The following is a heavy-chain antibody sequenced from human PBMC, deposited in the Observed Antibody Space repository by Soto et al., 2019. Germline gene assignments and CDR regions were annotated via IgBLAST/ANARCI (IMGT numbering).Heavy chain of an antibody. V-gene: IGHV1-24*01. D-gene: IGHD3-3*01. CDR3: ATGITIFGVVSYFGQGMDY. CDR2: FDPEDGET. J-gene: IGHJ4*02. Sequence: ASVKVSCKVSGYTLTELSMHWVRQAPGKGLEWMGGFDPEDGETIYAQKFQGRVTMTEDTSTDTAYMELSSRRSEDTAVYYCATGITIFGVVSYFGQGMDYWGQGTLVTVSS. CDR1: GYTLTELS.